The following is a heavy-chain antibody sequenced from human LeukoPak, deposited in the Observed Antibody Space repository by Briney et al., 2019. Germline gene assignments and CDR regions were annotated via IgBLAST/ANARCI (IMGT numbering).Heavy chain of an antibody. D-gene: IGHD3-10*01. CDR3: AKVKFGELSFDI. CDR1: GFTFDDYA. CDR2: ISWNSGSI. Sequence: PGGSLRLSCAASGFTFDDYAMHWVRQAPGKGLEGVSGISWNSGSIGYADSVKGRFTISRDNAKNSLYLQMNSLRAEDTALYYCAKVKFGELSFDIWGQGTMVTVSS. J-gene: IGHJ3*02. V-gene: IGHV3-9*01.